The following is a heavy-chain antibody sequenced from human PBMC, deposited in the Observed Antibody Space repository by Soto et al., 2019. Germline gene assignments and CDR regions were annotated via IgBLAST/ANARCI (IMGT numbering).Heavy chain of an antibody. V-gene: IGHV1-69*01. CDR1: GGTFNMYA. CDR2: IIPIFDTP. J-gene: IGHJ4*02. Sequence: QVQLVQSGAEVRKPGSAVRVSCKASGGTFNMYAMNWVRQAPGQGLEWLAGIIPIFDTPRYSQQFQGRVTITVDESTITAYMELSSLRSEDTAIYYCARSIGSGGVIGGFDYWVQGTLVTVAS. D-gene: IGHD3-16*02. CDR3: ARSIGSGGVIGGFDY.